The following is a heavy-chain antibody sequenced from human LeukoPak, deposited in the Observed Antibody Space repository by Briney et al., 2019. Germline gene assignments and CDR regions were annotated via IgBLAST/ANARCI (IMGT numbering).Heavy chain of an antibody. V-gene: IGHV3-66*01. CDR1: GFTVSSNY. CDR3: ASRDGYNLDYYYGMDV. D-gene: IGHD5-12*01. J-gene: IGHJ6*02. Sequence: GGSLRLSCAASGFTVSSNYMSWVRQAPGKGLEWVSVIYSGGSTYYADSVKGRFTISRDNSKNTLYLQMNSLRAEDTAVYYCASRDGYNLDYYYGMDVGGQGTTVTVSS. CDR2: IYSGGST.